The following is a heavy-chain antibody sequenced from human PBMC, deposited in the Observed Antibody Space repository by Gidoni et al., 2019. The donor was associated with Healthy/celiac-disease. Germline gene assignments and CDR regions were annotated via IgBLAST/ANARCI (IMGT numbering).Heavy chain of an antibody. V-gene: IGHV3-23*01. D-gene: IGHD6-19*01. CDR2: ISGSGGST. Sequence: EVQLLESGGGLVQPGGSLRLSCAASGFTFSSYAMGWVRQAPGKGLEWVSAISGSGGSTYYADSVKGRFTISRDNSKNTLYLQMNSLRAEDTAVYYCAKEIIAVAVAYYYYGMDVWGQGTTVTVSS. J-gene: IGHJ6*02. CDR1: GFTFSSYA. CDR3: AKEIIAVAVAYYYYGMDV.